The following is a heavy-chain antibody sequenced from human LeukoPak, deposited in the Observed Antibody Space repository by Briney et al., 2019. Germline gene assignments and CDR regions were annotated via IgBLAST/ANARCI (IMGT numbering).Heavy chain of an antibody. CDR1: GYTFTDYH. CDR3: ARRYTDSSEGFDY. J-gene: IGHJ4*02. CDR2: INPNNGGT. V-gene: IGHV1-2*02. Sequence: ASVKVSCKASGYTFTDYHMHWVRQAPGQGLEWMGWINPNNGGTNYAGKFQGRVTVTSDTSISTAYMELSGLRSDDTAVYYCARRYTDSSEGFDYWGQGTLVTVSS. D-gene: IGHD6-6*01.